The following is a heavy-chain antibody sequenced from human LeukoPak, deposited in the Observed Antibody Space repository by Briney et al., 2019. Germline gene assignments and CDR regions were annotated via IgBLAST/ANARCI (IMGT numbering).Heavy chain of an antibody. V-gene: IGHV4-39*01. Sequence: PSETLSLTCTVSGGSISSSSYYWGWIRQPPGKGVEWIGSIYYSGSTYYNPSLKSRVTISVDTSKNQFSLKLSSVTAADTAVYYCARPGIVGSNVDYWGQGTMVTVSS. J-gene: IGHJ4*02. D-gene: IGHD1-26*01. CDR2: IYYSGST. CDR3: ARPGIVGSNVDY. CDR1: GGSISSSSYY.